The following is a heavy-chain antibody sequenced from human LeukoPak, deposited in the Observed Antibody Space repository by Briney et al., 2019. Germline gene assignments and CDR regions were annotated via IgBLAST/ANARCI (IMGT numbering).Heavy chain of an antibody. J-gene: IGHJ4*02. D-gene: IGHD3-10*01. V-gene: IGHV3-7*01. CDR2: IIGDGRDT. Sequence: GGSLCLLCAVSDFVVGIYWVNWVRQAPGEGLEWVAKIIGDGRDTYYVGSVGGRFTIYRDKADSSLYLQMPNLRGDYRAVYYCARGVSSAMDLWGQGTLVSVSS. CDR1: DFVVGIYW. CDR3: ARGVSSAMDL.